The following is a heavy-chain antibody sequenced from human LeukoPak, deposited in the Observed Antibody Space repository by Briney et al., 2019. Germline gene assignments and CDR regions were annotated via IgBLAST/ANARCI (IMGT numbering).Heavy chain of an antibody. J-gene: IGHJ4*02. V-gene: IGHV4-30-4*01. Sequence: SETLSLTCTVSGGSISSGDYYWSWIREPPGKGLEWLGYIYYSGSTYYNPSLKSRVTISVDTSKNQFSLKLSSVTAADTAVYYCARGKFDYYGSGSYYRDDYWGQGTLVTVSS. CDR3: ARGKFDYYGSGSYYRDDY. CDR2: IYYSGST. CDR1: GGSISSGDYY. D-gene: IGHD3-10*01.